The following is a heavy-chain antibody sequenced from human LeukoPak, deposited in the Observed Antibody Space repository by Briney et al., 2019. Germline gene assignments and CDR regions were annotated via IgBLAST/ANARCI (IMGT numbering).Heavy chain of an antibody. CDR3: AREDPGAYYFDY. J-gene: IGHJ4*02. Sequence: GGSLRLSCVASEFTFSKYWMSWVRQAPGKGLEWVSVIYSGGSTYYADSVKGRFTISRDNSKNTLYLQMNSLRAEDTAVYYCAREDPGAYYFDYWGQGTLVTVSS. D-gene: IGHD3-10*01. V-gene: IGHV3-66*01. CDR2: IYSGGST. CDR1: EFTFSKYW.